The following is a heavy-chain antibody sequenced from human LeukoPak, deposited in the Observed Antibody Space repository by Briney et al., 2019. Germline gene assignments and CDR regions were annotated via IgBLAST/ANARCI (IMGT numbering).Heavy chain of an antibody. CDR2: ISSSGSTI. CDR3: AELGITMIGGV. CDR1: GFTVSSND. Sequence: GGSLRLSCAASGFTVSSNDMSWVRQAPGKGLEWVSYISSSGSTICYADSVKGRFTISRDNAKNSLYLQMNSLRAEDTAVYYCAELGITMIGGVWGKGTTVTISS. D-gene: IGHD3-10*02. V-gene: IGHV3-48*03. J-gene: IGHJ6*04.